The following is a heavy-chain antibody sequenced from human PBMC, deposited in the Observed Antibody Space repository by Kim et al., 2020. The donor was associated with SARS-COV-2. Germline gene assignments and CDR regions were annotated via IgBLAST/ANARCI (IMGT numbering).Heavy chain of an antibody. V-gene: IGHV3-23*01. CDR2: ISGSGGST. J-gene: IGHJ6*02. Sequence: GGSLRLSCAASGFTFSSYAMSWVRQAPGKGLEWVSAISGSGGSTYYADSVKGRFTISRDNSKNTLYLQMNSLRVEDTAVYYCAKDSGSYPYGMDVWGQGTTVTVSS. D-gene: IGHD1-26*01. CDR3: AKDSGSYPYGMDV. CDR1: GFTFSSYA.